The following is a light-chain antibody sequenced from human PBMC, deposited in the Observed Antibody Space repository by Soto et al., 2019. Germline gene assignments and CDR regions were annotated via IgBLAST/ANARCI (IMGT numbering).Light chain of an antibody. V-gene: IGKV3-15*01. CDR1: QSIHDK. Sequence: EIVLTQSPPTLSVSPGESVILSCRASQSIHDKLAWYQQKPGQAPRLLIHGASYRATGIPDGFSGRGSGTEFTLAISRLQSEDFAVYYCQQYNTWPLTFGGGTKVDI. CDR2: GAS. CDR3: QQYNTWPLT. J-gene: IGKJ4*01.